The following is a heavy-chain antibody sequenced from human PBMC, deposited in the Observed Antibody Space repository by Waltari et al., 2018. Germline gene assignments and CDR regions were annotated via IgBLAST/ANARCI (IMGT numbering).Heavy chain of an antibody. CDR2: IYPGDSDT. CDR3: ARPYGSGSYYDAFDI. J-gene: IGHJ3*02. V-gene: IGHV5-51*03. D-gene: IGHD3-10*01. CDR1: GYSFTSYW. Sequence: EVQLVQSGAEVKKPRESLKISCKGSGYSFTSYWIGWVRQMPGKGLEWMGIIYPGDSDTRYSPSFQGQVTISADKSISTTYLQWSSLKASDTAMYYCARPYGSGSYYDAFDIWGQGTMVTVSS.